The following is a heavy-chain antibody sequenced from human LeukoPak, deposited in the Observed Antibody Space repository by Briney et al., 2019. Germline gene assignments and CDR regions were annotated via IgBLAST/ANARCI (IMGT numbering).Heavy chain of an antibody. CDR1: GFTFSSYA. D-gene: IGHD6-19*01. J-gene: IGHJ4*02. V-gene: IGHV3-30*04. Sequence: GRSLRLSCAASGFTFSSYAMHWVRQAPGKGLEWVAVISYDGSNKYYADSVKGRFTISRDNSKNTLYLQMNSLRAEDTAVYYCAKGAQWLVPIAYWGQGTLVTVSS. CDR2: ISYDGSNK. CDR3: AKGAQWLVPIAY.